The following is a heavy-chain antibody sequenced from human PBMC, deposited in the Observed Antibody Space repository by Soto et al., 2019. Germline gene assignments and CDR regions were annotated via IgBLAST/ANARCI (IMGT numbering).Heavy chain of an antibody. V-gene: IGHV4-30-4*01. CDR3: ARGPTMTTDY. CDR1: GGSISSRNYY. J-gene: IGHJ4*02. D-gene: IGHD4-17*01. CDR2: IYYSGST. Sequence: QVQLQESGPGLVKPSETLSLTCTVSGGSISSRNYYWSWIRQPPGKGLEWIAYIYYSGSTNYNPSLQXXVXIXXDTYKNQFSLRLSSVTAADTAVYFCARGPTMTTDYWGQGTLVTVSS.